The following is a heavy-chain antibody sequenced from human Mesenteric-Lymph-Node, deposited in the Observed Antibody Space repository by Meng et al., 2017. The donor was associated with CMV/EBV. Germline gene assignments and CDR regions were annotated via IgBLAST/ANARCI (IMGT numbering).Heavy chain of an antibody. Sequence: GGSLRLSCAASGFTFSSYGMHWVRQAPGKGLEWVAFIRYDGSNTYYADSVKGRFTISRDNSKNTLYLQMNSLRAEDTAVYYCAKDLGGDYTNEDYYYGMDVWGQGTTVTVSS. V-gene: IGHV3-30*02. CDR3: AKDLGGDYTNEDYYYGMDV. CDR1: GFTFSSYG. J-gene: IGHJ6*02. D-gene: IGHD4-17*01. CDR2: IRYDGSNT.